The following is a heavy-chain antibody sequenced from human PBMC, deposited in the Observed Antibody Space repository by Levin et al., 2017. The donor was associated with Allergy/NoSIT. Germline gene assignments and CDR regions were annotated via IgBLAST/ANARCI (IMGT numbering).Heavy chain of an antibody. J-gene: IGHJ5*02. V-gene: IGHV4-31*03. Sequence: SETLSLTCTVSGGSISSGGYYWSWIRQHPGKGLEWIGYIYYSGSTYYNPSLKSRVTISVDTSKNQFSLKLSSVTAADTAVYYCARGPEKSVLYDPGWFDPWGQGTLVTVSS. CDR3: ARGPEKSVLYDPGWFDP. CDR1: GGSISSGGYY. D-gene: IGHD2-8*01. CDR2: IYYSGST.